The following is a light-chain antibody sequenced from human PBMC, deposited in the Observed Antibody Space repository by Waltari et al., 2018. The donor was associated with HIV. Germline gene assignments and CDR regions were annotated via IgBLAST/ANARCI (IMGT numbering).Light chain of an antibody. CDR2: DVS. J-gene: IGLJ3*02. V-gene: IGLV2-14*03. CDR3: SSYTSSSTLEV. Sequence: QSALTQPASVSGSPGQSITISCTGTSSDVGCYNYVSWYQPHPGKAPKLMIYDVSNRPSGVSNRFSGSKSGNTASLTISGLQAEDEADYYCSSYTSSSTLEVFGGGTKLTVL. CDR1: SSDVGCYNY.